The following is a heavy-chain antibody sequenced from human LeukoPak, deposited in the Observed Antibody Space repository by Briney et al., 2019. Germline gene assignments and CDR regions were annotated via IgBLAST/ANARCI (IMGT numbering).Heavy chain of an antibody. CDR1: GYTFTSYD. D-gene: IGHD6-6*01. CDR3: ARDLWRSSSSVLSSDP. J-gene: IGHJ5*02. Sequence: ASVKVSCKASGYTFTSYDINWVRQATGQGLEWMGWISAYNGNTNYAQKLQGRVTMTTDTSTSTAYMELRSLRSDDTAVYYCARDLWRSSSSVLSSDPWGQGTLVTVSS. CDR2: ISAYNGNT. V-gene: IGHV1-18*01.